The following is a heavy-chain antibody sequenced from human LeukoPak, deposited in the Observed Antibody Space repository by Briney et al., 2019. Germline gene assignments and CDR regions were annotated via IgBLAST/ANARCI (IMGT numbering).Heavy chain of an antibody. CDR1: GGSFSGYY. J-gene: IGHJ4*02. V-gene: IGHV4-34*01. Sequence: SETLSLTCAVYGGSFSGYYWSWIRQPPGKGLEWIGEINHSGSTNYNPSLKSRVTISVDTSKNQFSLKLSSVTAADTAVYYCAREYAVAGSDYWGQGTLVTVSS. CDR3: AREYAVAGSDY. D-gene: IGHD6-19*01. CDR2: INHSGST.